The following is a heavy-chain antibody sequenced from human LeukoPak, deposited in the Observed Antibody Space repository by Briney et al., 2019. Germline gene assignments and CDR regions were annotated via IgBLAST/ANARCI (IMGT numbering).Heavy chain of an antibody. CDR1: GFRFDIYW. Sequence: GESLKISGQGSGFRFDIYWIGGVRQLPGKGLEWMGNIYPGDSDTRFSPSFQGQATMSADRSSGTAYLQWSSLKASDTAMYYCARRQGGQNWHFDLWGRGTAVTVSS. V-gene: IGHV5-51*01. D-gene: IGHD3-16*01. J-gene: IGHJ2*01. CDR3: ARRQGGQNWHFDL. CDR2: IYPGDSDT.